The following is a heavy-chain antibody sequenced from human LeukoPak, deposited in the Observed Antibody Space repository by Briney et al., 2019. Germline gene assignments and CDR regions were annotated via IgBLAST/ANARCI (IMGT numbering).Heavy chain of an antibody. CDR2: IKSDGSST. Sequence: GGSPRLSCAASGFTFSSYWMHWVRQAPGKGLVWVSRIKSDGSSTSNADSVKGRFTISRDNAKNTLYLQMNSLRAEDTAVYYCARDLNYGDYIGRYYYGMDVWGQGTTVTVSS. J-gene: IGHJ6*02. CDR3: ARDLNYGDYIGRYYYGMDV. V-gene: IGHV3-74*01. CDR1: GFTFSSYW. D-gene: IGHD4-17*01.